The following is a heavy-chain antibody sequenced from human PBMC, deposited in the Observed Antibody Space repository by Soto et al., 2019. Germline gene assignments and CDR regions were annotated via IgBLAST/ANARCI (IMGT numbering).Heavy chain of an antibody. V-gene: IGHV4-39*01. CDR3: TVRDXXXPXYINH. CDR1: GGSISSINYC. Sequence: SETLSLTCAVSGGSISSINYCWGWIRQPPGEGLEWIATICYSGTXYYHPSLKSRVTTSVDTSKNQFSLRLSSVTAADTAVYFCTVRDXXXPXYINHWGRGTLVTVSS. J-gene: IGHJ4*02. CDR2: ICYSGTX.